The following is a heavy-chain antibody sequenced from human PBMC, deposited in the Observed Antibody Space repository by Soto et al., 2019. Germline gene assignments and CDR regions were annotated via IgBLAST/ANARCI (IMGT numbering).Heavy chain of an antibody. V-gene: IGHV1-69*01. J-gene: IGHJ4*02. CDR3: ASGASRWYPYFFYS. CDR1: EGTFNSYA. CDR2: IIPYYNTL. Sequence: QAQVVQSGAEVRKPGSSVKLSCKASEGTFNSYAIAWVRQAPGQGLEWMGGIIPYYNTLNYAQKFQDRVTITADDSTNTVYMELSSLRSDDTAVYFWASGASRWYPYFFYSWAQGTLVTVSS. D-gene: IGHD6-13*01.